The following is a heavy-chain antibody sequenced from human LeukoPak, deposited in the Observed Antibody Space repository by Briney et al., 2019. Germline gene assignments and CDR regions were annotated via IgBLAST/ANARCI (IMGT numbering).Heavy chain of an antibody. CDR3: TRIDVYGARGTDY. Sequence: SETLSLTCTVSGGSISSGSYYWSWIRQPAGKGLEWTGRIYTSGSTNYNPSLKSRVTISVDTSKNQFSLKLSSVTAADTAVYYCTRIDVYGARGTDYWGQGTLVTVSS. D-gene: IGHD4-17*01. J-gene: IGHJ4*02. V-gene: IGHV4-61*02. CDR1: GGSISSGSYY. CDR2: IYTSGST.